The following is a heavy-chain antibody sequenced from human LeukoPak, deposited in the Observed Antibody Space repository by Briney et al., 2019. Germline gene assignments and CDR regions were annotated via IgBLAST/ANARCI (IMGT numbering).Heavy chain of an antibody. V-gene: IGHV4-59*01. D-gene: IGHD4-17*01. CDR2: IYYSGST. Sequence: SETLSLTCTVSGGSISSYYWSWIRQPPGKGLEWIGYIYYSGSTNYNPSLKSRVTIPVDTSKNQFSLKLSSVTAADTAVYYCARGTVPYYYYYGMDVWGQGTTVTVSS. J-gene: IGHJ6*02. CDR1: GGSISSYY. CDR3: ARGTVPYYYYYGMDV.